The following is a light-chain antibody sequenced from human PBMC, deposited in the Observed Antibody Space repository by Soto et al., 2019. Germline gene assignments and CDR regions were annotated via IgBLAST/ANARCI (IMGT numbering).Light chain of an antibody. Sequence: EIVLNQSPGTLPLSPGERATLSCRASQSFSSSNLAWYQQKPGQTPRLLIYGASSRATGIPDTFSGSRSGTDFTLTISSLEPEDFAVYYCQHYGSAHFTFGPGTKVDVK. CDR1: QSFSSSN. CDR3: QHYGSAHFT. J-gene: IGKJ3*01. CDR2: GAS. V-gene: IGKV3-20*01.